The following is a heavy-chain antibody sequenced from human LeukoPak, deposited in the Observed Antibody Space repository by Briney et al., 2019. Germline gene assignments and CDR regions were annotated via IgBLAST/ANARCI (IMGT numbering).Heavy chain of an antibody. CDR1: GGSISSYY. CDR3: ARHGSKFYYYYMDV. J-gene: IGHJ6*03. CDR2: IYYSGST. Sequence: SETLSLTCTVSGGSISSYYWSWIRQPPGKGLEWIGDIYYSGSTNYNPSLKSRVTISVDTSKNQFSLKLSSVTAADTAVYYCARHGSKFYYYYMDVWGKGTTVTVSS. D-gene: IGHD1-14*01. V-gene: IGHV4-59*08.